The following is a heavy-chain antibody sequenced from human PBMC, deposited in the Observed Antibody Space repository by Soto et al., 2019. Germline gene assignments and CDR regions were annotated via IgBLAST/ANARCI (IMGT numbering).Heavy chain of an antibody. CDR1: GFTFSTYA. Sequence: EMQLLESGGGLVQPGGSLRLSCAASGFTFSTYAMSWVRQAPGKGLEWVSVISGSDGGTHYADSVKGRFTISRDNSKNTLYLQMNSLRAEDTAVYCCAKDSRATCVGAFDYWGQGTLVTVSS. D-gene: IGHD5-12*01. CDR2: ISGSDGGT. CDR3: AKDSRATCVGAFDY. J-gene: IGHJ4*02. V-gene: IGHV3-23*01.